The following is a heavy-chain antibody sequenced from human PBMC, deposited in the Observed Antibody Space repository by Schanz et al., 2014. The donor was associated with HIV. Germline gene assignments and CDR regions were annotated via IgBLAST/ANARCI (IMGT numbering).Heavy chain of an antibody. CDR3: AKSRGDSWPYGMDV. D-gene: IGHD4-17*01. CDR1: GFTFSSYS. CDR2: ISSSSSFI. Sequence: EVQLVEFGGGLVQPGGSLRLSCAASGFTFSSYSMNWVRQAPGKGLEWVSSISSSSSFIYYADSVKGRLTISRDNSENTLYLQMNSLRAEDTAVYYCAKSRGDSWPYGMDVWGQGTTVTVSS. V-gene: IGHV3-21*04. J-gene: IGHJ6*02.